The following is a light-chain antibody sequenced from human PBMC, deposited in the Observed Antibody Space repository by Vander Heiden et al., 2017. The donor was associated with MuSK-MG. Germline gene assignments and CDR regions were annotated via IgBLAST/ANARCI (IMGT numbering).Light chain of an antibody. V-gene: IGLV1-44*01. CDR3: VVSDDNINGVI. CDR1: YSNTGRND. J-gene: IGLJ2*01. CDR2: CTN. Sequence: QSVLTQPPSASGTPGQRVIISCSGSYSNTGRNDVNWFQPHLHGTPPKVLIFCTNQRHSGVPARFSGSKSGTYASLATSGLQSEEEADDYCVVSDDNINGVIFGPGTKVTVL.